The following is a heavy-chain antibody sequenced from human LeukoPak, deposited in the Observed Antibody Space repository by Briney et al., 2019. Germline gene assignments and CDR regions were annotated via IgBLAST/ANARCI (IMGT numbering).Heavy chain of an antibody. Sequence: PGRSLRLSCAASGFTFSSDGMHWVRQAPDKGLEWVAVISYDGSNKYYADSVKGRFTISRDNSKNTLYLQMNSLRAEDTAVYYCASSYCSSTSCSHDAFDIWGQGTMVTVSS. J-gene: IGHJ3*02. D-gene: IGHD2-2*01. CDR2: ISYDGSNK. CDR1: GFTFSSDG. V-gene: IGHV3-30*03. CDR3: ASSYCSSTSCSHDAFDI.